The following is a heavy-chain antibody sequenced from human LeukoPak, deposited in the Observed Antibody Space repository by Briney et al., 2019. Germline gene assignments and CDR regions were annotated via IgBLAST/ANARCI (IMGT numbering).Heavy chain of an antibody. V-gene: IGHV1-18*01. CDR3: ARTRRQQQLNGFDP. CDR2: ISAYNGNT. Sequence: ASVKVSCKASGYTFTSYGISRVRQAPGQGLEWMGWISAYNGNTNYAQKPQGRVTMTTDTSKSTAYMELRSLRSDDTAVYYCARTRRQQQLNGFDPWGQGTLVTVFS. CDR1: GYTFTSYG. D-gene: IGHD6-13*01. J-gene: IGHJ5*02.